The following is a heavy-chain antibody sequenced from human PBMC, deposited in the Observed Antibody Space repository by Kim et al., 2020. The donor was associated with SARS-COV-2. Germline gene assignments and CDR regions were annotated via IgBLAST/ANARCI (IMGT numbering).Heavy chain of an antibody. CDR3: AREWGGDIVVVPAPATPGVGAFDI. J-gene: IGHJ3*02. D-gene: IGHD2-2*01. V-gene: IGHV3-11*01. CDR2: ISSSGSTI. CDR1: GFTFSDYY. Sequence: GGSLRLSCAASGFTFSDYYMSWIRQAPGKGLEWVSYISSSGSTIYYADSVKGRFTISRDNAKNSLYLQMNSLRAEDTAVYYCAREWGGDIVVVPAPATPGVGAFDIWGQGTMVTVSS.